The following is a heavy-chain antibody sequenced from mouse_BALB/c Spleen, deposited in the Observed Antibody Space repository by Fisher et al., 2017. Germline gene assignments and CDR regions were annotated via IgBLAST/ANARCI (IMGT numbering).Heavy chain of an antibody. CDR3: ARKRYGYAMDY. Sequence: KFKGKATLTVDKSSSTAYMQLKSLTSEDSAVYYCARKRYGYAMDYWGQGTSVTVSS. D-gene: IGHD2-14*01. J-gene: IGHJ4*01. V-gene: IGHV1-42*01.